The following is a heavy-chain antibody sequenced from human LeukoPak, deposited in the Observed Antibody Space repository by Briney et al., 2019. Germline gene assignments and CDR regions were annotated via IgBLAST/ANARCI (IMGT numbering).Heavy chain of an antibody. J-gene: IGHJ4*02. CDR1: GFTFSSYW. V-gene: IGHV3-7*05. CDR2: IKQDGSEK. D-gene: IGHD1-26*01. CDR3: ARDKSVGATPLDY. Sequence: GGSLRLSCAASGFTFSSYWMSWVRQAPGKGLESVANIKQDGSEKYYVDSVKGRFTISRDNAKNSLYLQMNSLRAEDTAVYYCARDKSVGATPLDYWGQGTLVTVSS.